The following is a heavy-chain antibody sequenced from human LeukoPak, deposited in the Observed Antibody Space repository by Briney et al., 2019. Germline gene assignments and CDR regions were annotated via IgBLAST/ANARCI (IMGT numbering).Heavy chain of an antibody. CDR2: MYIGGTR. D-gene: IGHD3-16*01. J-gene: IGHJ5*02. V-gene: IGHV4-4*07. CDR1: GVSISTHY. Sequence: PSETLSLTCSVSGVSISTHYWTWIRQPAGKGLEWIGRMYIGGTRNYNPSLKSRVTMSIDTSKNQFSLKLSSVTAADTAVYYCARDLPRENSYAYGFWFDPWGQGTLVTVSS. CDR3: ARDLPRENSYAYGFWFDP.